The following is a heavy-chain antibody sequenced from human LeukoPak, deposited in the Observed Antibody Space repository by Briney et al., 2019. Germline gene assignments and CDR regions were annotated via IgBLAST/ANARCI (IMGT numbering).Heavy chain of an antibody. CDR2: ISSSGSTI. CDR3: ARESTDLYYDILTGSDAFDI. D-gene: IGHD3-9*01. V-gene: IGHV3-11*01. J-gene: IGHJ3*02. Sequence: GGSLRLSCAASGFTFSDYYMSWIRQAPGKGLEWVSYISSSGSTIYYADSVKGRFTISRDNAKNSLYLQMNSLRAEDTAVYYCARESTDLYYDILTGSDAFDIWGQGTMVTVSS. CDR1: GFTFSDYY.